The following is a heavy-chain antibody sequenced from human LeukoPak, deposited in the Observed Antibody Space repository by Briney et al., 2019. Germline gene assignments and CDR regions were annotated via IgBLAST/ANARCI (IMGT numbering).Heavy chain of an antibody. CDR1: GFSFSGHW. D-gene: IGHD6-13*01. Sequence: GGSLRLSCTASGFSFSGHWMHWARQLPGKGLVWVSRISPTGSTTSYADSVKGRFTISRDNAKNSLYLQMNSLRAEDTAVYYCARGSVYSSSWLNWFDPWGQGTLVTVSS. CDR3: ARGSVYSSSWLNWFDP. J-gene: IGHJ5*02. V-gene: IGHV3-74*01. CDR2: ISPTGSTT.